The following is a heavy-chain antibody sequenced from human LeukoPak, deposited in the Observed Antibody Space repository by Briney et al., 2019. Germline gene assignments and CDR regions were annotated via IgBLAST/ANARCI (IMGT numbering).Heavy chain of an antibody. CDR1: GGPFSGYY. V-gene: IGHV4-34*01. Sequence: SETLSLTCAVYGGPFSGYYWSWIRQPPGKGLEWIGEINHSGSTNYNPSLKSRVTISVDTSKNQFSLKLSSVTAADTAVYYCARDSLNYYDSSGYYGSYYYYMDVWGKGTTVTISS. J-gene: IGHJ6*03. CDR3: ARDSLNYYDSSGYYGSYYYYMDV. D-gene: IGHD3-22*01. CDR2: INHSGST.